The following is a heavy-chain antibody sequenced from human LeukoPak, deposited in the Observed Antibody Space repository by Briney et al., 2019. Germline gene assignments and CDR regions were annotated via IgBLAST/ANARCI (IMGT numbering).Heavy chain of an antibody. Sequence: PGGSLRLSCTVSGFAFSGYAMSWVRQAPGKGPEWVSSIGARGDVTYSADSVRGRFTISRDNSKRTLFLQMNSLRAEDTAVYYCAKVHYTASFPGSFPGRNYFDSWGQGYLLTVSP. J-gene: IGHJ4*02. CDR1: GFAFSGYA. V-gene: IGHV3-23*01. CDR3: AKVHYTASFPGSFPGRNYFDS. CDR2: IGARGDVT. D-gene: IGHD1-26*01.